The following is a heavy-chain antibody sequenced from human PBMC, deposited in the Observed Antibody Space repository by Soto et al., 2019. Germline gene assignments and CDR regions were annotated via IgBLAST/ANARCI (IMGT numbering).Heavy chain of an antibody. CDR2: TFTGGST. Sequence: EVQLVETGGGLIPPGGSLRLSCLASGFSVTTNYIIWVRQPPGKGLEWVSTTFTGGSTHYADSVKGRFSISRDNSKNTVYLQMNNLRVEDTAVYYCAKKPPSSIQGWAFGMDVWGQGTTVSVSS. J-gene: IGHJ6*02. V-gene: IGHV3-53*02. D-gene: IGHD1-26*01. CDR1: GFSVTTNY. CDR3: AKKPPSSIQGWAFGMDV.